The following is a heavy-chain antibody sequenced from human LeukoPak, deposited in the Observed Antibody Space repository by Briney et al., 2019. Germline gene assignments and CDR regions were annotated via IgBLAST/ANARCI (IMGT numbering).Heavy chain of an antibody. Sequence: GASVKVSCKASGYTFTGYYMHWVRQAPGQGLEWMGWINPNSGGTNYAQKFQGRVTMTRDTSISTAYMELSRLRSDDTAIYFCARVASGCYSGSCFFDYWGQGTLVIVSS. V-gene: IGHV1-2*02. CDR1: GYTFTGYY. D-gene: IGHD3-10*01. CDR2: INPNSGGT. J-gene: IGHJ4*02. CDR3: ARVASGCYSGSCFFDY.